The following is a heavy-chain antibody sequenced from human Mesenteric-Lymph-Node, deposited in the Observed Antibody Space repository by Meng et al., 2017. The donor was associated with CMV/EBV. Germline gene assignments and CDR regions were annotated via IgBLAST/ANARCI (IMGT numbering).Heavy chain of an antibody. D-gene: IGHD5-18*01. CDR3: AREQLWSGYYYYYGMDV. CDR1: GFTFSSYS. Sequence: GESLKISCAASGFTFSSYSMNWVRQAPGKGLEWVSSISSSSYIYYADSVKGRFTISRDNAKNSLYLQMNSLRAEDTAVYYCAREQLWSGYYYYYGMDVWGQGTTVTVSS. V-gene: IGHV3-21*01. J-gene: IGHJ6*02. CDR2: ISSSSYI.